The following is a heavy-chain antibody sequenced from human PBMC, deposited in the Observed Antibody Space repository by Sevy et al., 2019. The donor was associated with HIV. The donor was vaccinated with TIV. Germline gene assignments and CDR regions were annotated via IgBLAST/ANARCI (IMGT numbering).Heavy chain of an antibody. Sequence: SETLSLTCTVSGGSISSYYWSWIRQPPGKRLEWIGYIYYSGSTNYNPSLKSRVTISVDTSKNQFSLKLSSVTAADTAVYYCARGPDYDGTVDYWGQGTLVTVSS. CDR1: GGSISSYY. D-gene: IGHD3-22*01. J-gene: IGHJ4*02. CDR3: ARGPDYDGTVDY. V-gene: IGHV4-59*01. CDR2: IYYSGST.